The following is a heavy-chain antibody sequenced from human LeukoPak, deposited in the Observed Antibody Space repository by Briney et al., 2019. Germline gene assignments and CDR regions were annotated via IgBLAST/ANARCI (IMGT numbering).Heavy chain of an antibody. CDR1: GFIFSDYY. CDR2: ITSGSTI. V-gene: IGHV3-11*01. J-gene: IGHJ4*02. Sequence: GGSLRLSCAASGFIFSDYYMSWIRQAPGKGLEWVSYITSGSTIYYADSVKGRFTISRDNAKNSLYLQVNSLRAEDTAVYYCARESYGDYFFDYWGQGTLVTVSS. CDR3: ARESYGDYFFDY. D-gene: IGHD4-17*01.